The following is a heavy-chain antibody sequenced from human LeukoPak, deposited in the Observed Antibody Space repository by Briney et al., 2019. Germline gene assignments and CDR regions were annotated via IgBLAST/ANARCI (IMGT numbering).Heavy chain of an antibody. Sequence: PSETLSLTCTVSGGSVSSDSWSWIRQSPGKGLEWIGYIYYSGNTKYNPSLKSRVTISVDTSKNQFSLKLSSVTAADTAVYYCAKDRWFGELLSQACTWNVWGKGTTVTVSS. V-gene: IGHV4-59*02. J-gene: IGHJ6*04. CDR1: GGSVSSDS. CDR3: AKDRWFGELLSQACTWNV. CDR2: IYYSGNT. D-gene: IGHD3-10*01.